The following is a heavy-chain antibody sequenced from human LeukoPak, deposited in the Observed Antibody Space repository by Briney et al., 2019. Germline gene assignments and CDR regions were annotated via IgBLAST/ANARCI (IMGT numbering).Heavy chain of an antibody. J-gene: IGHJ4*02. Sequence: GGSLRLSCAASEFTFSNCGMSWVRQAPGKGLEWVSAISGSGISTNYADSVKGRFTISRDNSKNTLYLQMNSLRAEDTAVYYCVKDESYGTQFDSWGQGTLVTVSS. CDR2: ISGSGIST. CDR3: VKDESYGTQFDS. D-gene: IGHD5-18*01. CDR1: EFTFSNCG. V-gene: IGHV3-23*01.